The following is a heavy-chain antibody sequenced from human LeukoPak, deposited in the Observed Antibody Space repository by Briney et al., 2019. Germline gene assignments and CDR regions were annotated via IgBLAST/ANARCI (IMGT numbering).Heavy chain of an antibody. Sequence: ASVKVSCKASGYTFTSYGISWVRQAPGQGLEWMGWISAYNGNTNYAQKFQGRVTMTTDTSTSTAYMELRSLTSEDTAVYFCTTDSGRSYFYFNFWGQGTLVTVSS. J-gene: IGHJ4*02. D-gene: IGHD3-10*01. CDR1: GYTFTSYG. V-gene: IGHV1-18*01. CDR2: ISAYNGNT. CDR3: TTDSGRSYFYFNF.